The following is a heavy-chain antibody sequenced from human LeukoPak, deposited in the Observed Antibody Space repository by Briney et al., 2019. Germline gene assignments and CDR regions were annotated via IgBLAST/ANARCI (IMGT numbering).Heavy chain of an antibody. CDR3: AKDSSLYYYGSGSLNYFDY. J-gene: IGHJ4*02. CDR2: IKQDGSEK. V-gene: IGHV3-7*01. CDR1: GFTFSSYW. Sequence: GGSLRLSCAASGFTFSSYWMSWVRQAPGKGLEWVANIKQDGSEKYYVHSVKGRFTISRDNAKNSLYLQMNSLRAEDTAVYYCAKDSSLYYYGSGSLNYFDYWGQGTLVTVSS. D-gene: IGHD3-10*01.